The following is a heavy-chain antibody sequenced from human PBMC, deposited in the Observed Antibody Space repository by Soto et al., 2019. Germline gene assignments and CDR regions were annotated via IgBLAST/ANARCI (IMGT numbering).Heavy chain of an antibody. CDR2: IYYSGST. J-gene: IGHJ4*02. Sequence: SETLSLTCTVSGDSISSSNYYWGWIRQPPGKGLEWIGTIYYSGSTYYNPSLKSRLPMSIDTSKNQFSLKLSSVTAADSAVYFCAGRPPPAAKIFDYWGQGTLVTVSS. CDR1: GDSISSSNYY. D-gene: IGHD2-2*01. V-gene: IGHV4-39*01. CDR3: AGRPPPAAKIFDY.